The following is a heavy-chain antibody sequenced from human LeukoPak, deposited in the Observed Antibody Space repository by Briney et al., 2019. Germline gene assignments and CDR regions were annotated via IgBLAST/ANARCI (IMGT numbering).Heavy chain of an antibody. V-gene: IGHV4-59*08. CDR3: AKYWDGCDV. CDR1: GGSISSYY. D-gene: IGHD2/OR15-2a*01. CDR2: IHYTGTT. Sequence: SETLSLTCTVSGGSISSYYWSWIRQPPGKGLEWIGYIHYTGTTNYNPSLRTRVTISLDTSKTQFSLRLNSVTAADTAFYYCAKYWDGCDVWGQGTVVTVSS. J-gene: IGHJ3*01.